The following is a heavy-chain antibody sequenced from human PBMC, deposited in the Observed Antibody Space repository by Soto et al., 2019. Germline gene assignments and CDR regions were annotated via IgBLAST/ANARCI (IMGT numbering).Heavy chain of an antibody. CDR1: GGSISSGGYY. J-gene: IGHJ4*02. V-gene: IGHV4-31*03. D-gene: IGHD3-16*02. CDR3: ASTVITFWGVIVITSYYFDY. Sequence: SETLSLTCTVSGGSISSGGYYWSWIRQHPGKGLEWIGYIYYSGSTYYNPSLKSRVTISVDTSKNQFSLKLSSVTAADTAVYYCASTVITFWGVIVITSYYFDYWGQGTLVTVSS. CDR2: IYYSGST.